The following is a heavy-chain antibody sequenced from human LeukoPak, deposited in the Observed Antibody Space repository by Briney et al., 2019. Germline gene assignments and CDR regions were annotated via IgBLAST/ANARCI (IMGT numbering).Heavy chain of an antibody. Sequence: SVKVSCKASGGTFSSYAISWVRQAPGQGLEWMGGVIPIFGTANYAQKFQGRVTITTDESTSTAYMELSSLRSEDTAVYYCARDSIRGRGQHYYYSMDVWGKGTTVTVSS. J-gene: IGHJ6*03. CDR1: GGTFSSYA. CDR3: ARDSIRGRGQHYYYSMDV. D-gene: IGHD2/OR15-2a*01. V-gene: IGHV1-69*05. CDR2: VIPIFGTA.